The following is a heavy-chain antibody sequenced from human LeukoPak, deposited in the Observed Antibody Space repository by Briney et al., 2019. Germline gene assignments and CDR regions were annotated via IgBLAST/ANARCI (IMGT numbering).Heavy chain of an antibody. CDR1: GYTFTSYD. J-gene: IGHJ6*02. CDR2: MNPNSGNT. Sequence: ASVKVSCKASGYTFTSYDINWVRQATGQGLEWMGWMNPNSGNTGYAQKLQGRVTMTRNTSISTAYMELSSLRSEDTAVYYCARVRVATIFYYYGMDVWGQGTTVTVSS. D-gene: IGHD5-12*01. V-gene: IGHV1-8*01. CDR3: ARVRVATIFYYYGMDV.